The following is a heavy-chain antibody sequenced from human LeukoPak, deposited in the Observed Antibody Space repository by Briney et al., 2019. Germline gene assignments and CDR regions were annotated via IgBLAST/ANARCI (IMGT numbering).Heavy chain of an antibody. CDR3: ARGYSSSWYFNWFDP. CDR1: DGSISSYSYY. V-gene: IGHV4-39*07. CDR2: IHYGGST. J-gene: IGHJ5*02. D-gene: IGHD6-13*01. Sequence: SETLSLTCTVSDGSISSYSYYWGWIRQPPGKGLEWIGSIHYGGSTNYNPSLKSRVTISVDTSKNQFSLKLTSVTAADTAVYYCARGYSSSWYFNWFDPWGQGTLVTVSS.